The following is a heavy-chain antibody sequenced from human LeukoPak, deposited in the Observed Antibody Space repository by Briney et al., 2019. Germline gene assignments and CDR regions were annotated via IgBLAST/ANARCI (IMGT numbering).Heavy chain of an antibody. CDR3: ARSTGSYFYFDY. CDR2: IYYSGST. V-gene: IGHV4-59*01. D-gene: IGHD1-26*01. J-gene: IGHJ4*02. CDR1: GGSISSYY. Sequence: SETLSLTCTVSGGSISSYYWSWIRQPPGKGLEWIGYIYYSGSTNYNPSLKSRVTISVDTSKNQFSLELSSVTAADTAVYYCARSTGSYFYFDYWGQGTLVTVSS.